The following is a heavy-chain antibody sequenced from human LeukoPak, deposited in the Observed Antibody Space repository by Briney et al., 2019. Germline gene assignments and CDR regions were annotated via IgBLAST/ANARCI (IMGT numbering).Heavy chain of an antibody. V-gene: IGHV3-53*01. Sequence: PGGSLILSCAASGFTISNYPMTWVRQAPGKGLEWVSFIYSGGSTYYPDSVKGRFTFSRDNSKNMLYLQMNSLRAEDTAVYYCAKESHYDSGAYYVDYWGQGTLATVSS. CDR3: AKESHYDSGAYYVDY. J-gene: IGHJ4*02. CDR1: GFTISNYP. D-gene: IGHD3-10*01. CDR2: IYSGGST.